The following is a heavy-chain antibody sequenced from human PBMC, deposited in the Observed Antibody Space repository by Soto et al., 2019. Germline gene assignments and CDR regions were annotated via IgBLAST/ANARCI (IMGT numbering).Heavy chain of an antibody. CDR1: GGSISSSSYY. V-gene: IGHV4-39*01. CDR2: IYYSGST. J-gene: IGHJ4*02. Sequence: LSLTCTVSGGSISSSSYYWGWIRQPPGKGLEWIGSIYYSGSTYYNPSLKSRVTITVDTSKNQFSLKLSSVTAADTAVYYCARGITIFGVVKGDYFDYWGQGTLVTVSS. D-gene: IGHD3-3*01. CDR3: ARGITIFGVVKGDYFDY.